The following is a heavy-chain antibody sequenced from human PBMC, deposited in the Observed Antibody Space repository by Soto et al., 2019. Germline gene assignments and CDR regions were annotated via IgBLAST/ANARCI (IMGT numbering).Heavy chain of an antibody. CDR1: GFTFSSYA. V-gene: IGHV3-30-3*01. J-gene: IGHJ4*02. Sequence: QVQLVESGGGVVQPGRSLRLSCAASGFTFSSYAMHWVRQAPGKGLEWVAVISYDGSNKYYADSVKGRFTISRDNSKNTLYLQMNSLRAEDTAVYYCARVGIAAAEIPYYFDYWGQGTLVIVSS. CDR3: ARVGIAAAEIPYYFDY. D-gene: IGHD6-13*01. CDR2: ISYDGSNK.